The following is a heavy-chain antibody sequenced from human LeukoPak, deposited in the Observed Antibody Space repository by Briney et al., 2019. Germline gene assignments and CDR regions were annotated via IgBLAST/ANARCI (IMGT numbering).Heavy chain of an antibody. D-gene: IGHD5-18*01. CDR2: VSGSGGST. V-gene: IGHV3-23*01. CDR1: GFTFSSYA. CDR3: AKAELRGYSYGFDY. J-gene: IGHJ4*02. Sequence: PGGSLRLSCAASGFTFSSYAMSWVRQAPGKGLEWVSAVSGSGGSTYYADSVKGRFTISRDNSKNTLYLQMNSLRAEDTAVYYCAKAELRGYSYGFDYWGQGTLVTVSS.